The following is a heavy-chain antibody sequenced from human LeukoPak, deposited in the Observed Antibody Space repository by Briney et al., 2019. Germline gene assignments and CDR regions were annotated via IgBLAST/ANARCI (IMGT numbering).Heavy chain of an antibody. CDR3: AKDSDVAGWFGEFLDY. D-gene: IGHD3-10*01. CDR2: IYSGGST. Sequence: PGGSLRLSCAASGFTVSSNYMSWVRQAPGKGLEWVSVIYSGGSTYYADSVKGRFTISRDNSKNTLYLQMNSLRAEDTAVYYCAKDSDVAGWFGEFLDYWGQGTLVTVSS. CDR1: GFTVSSNY. V-gene: IGHV3-53*01. J-gene: IGHJ4*02.